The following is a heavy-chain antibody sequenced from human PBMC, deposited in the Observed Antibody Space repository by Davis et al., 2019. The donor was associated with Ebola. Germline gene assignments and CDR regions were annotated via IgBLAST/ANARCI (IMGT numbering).Heavy chain of an antibody. CDR1: GGSISSYY. CDR3: ARGIGLSAFDI. CDR2: IYYSGST. V-gene: IGHV4-59*01. Sequence: MPSETLSLTCTVSGGSISSYYWSWIRQLPGKGLEWIGYIYYSGSTNYNPSLKSRVTISVDTSKNQFSLKLSSVTAADTAVYYCARGIGLSAFDIWGQGTMVTVSS. D-gene: IGHD2-2*03. J-gene: IGHJ3*02.